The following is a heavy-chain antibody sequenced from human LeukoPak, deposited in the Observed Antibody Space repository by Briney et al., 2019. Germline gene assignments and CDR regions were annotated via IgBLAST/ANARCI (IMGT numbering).Heavy chain of an antibody. CDR1: GFTFSDYW. Sequence: GGSLRLSCVGSGFTFSDYWMSWVRQAPGKGLEWVANIKQDGSEKDYVDALKGRFTISRDNAKNSLYLQMNSLRAEDTAVYYCARWLELVPNFAWSGQATLVTVSS. CDR2: IKQDGSEK. J-gene: IGHJ4*02. D-gene: IGHD5-24*01. CDR3: ARWLELVPNFAW. V-gene: IGHV3-7*01.